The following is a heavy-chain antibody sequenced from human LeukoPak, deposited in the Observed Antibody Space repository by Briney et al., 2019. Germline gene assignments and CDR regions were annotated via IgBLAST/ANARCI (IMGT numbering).Heavy chain of an antibody. D-gene: IGHD3-3*01. Sequence: PGGSLRLSCAPSGFTFSSYGMHWVRQAPGKGLEWVAFIRYDGSNEYYADSVKGRFTISRDKSKNTLYLQMNSLRVEDTAVYHCARSILGDYWGQGTLVTVSS. J-gene: IGHJ4*02. V-gene: IGHV3-30*02. CDR1: GFTFSSYG. CDR3: ARSILGDY. CDR2: IRYDGSNE.